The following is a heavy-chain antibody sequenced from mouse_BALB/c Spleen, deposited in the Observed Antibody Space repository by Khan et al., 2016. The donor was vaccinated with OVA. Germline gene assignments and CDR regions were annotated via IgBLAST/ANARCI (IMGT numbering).Heavy chain of an antibody. CDR2: IWGGGGT. Sequence: QVQLKQSGPGLVAPSQSLSITYTVSGFSLSRYNIHWVRQPPGKGLEWLGMIWGGGGTDYYSTLKSRLSISKDNSKSHVFLTMNRLQTDDSAMYYCAKAYYRYDGYYAMDYWGEGTSVTVSS. V-gene: IGHV2-6-4*01. CDR1: GFSLSRYN. D-gene: IGHD2-14*01. J-gene: IGHJ4*01. CDR3: AKAYYRYDGYYAMDY.